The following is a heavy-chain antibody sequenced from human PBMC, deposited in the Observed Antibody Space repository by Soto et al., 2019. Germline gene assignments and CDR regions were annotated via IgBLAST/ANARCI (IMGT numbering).Heavy chain of an antibody. Sequence: GGSLRLSCAASGFTVSSNYMSWVRQAPGKGLEWVSVINSGGSTYYADSVKGRFTISRHNSKNTPYLQMNSLRAEDTAVYYCARLPGLRWLYYMDVWGKGTTVTVSS. CDR2: INSGGST. J-gene: IGHJ6*03. CDR3: ARLPGLRWLYYMDV. V-gene: IGHV3-53*04. CDR1: GFTVSSNY. D-gene: IGHD4-17*01.